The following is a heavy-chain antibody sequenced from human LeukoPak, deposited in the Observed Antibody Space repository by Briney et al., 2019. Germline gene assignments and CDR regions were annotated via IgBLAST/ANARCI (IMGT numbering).Heavy chain of an antibody. CDR3: SKNAYGSYYGGDCPGAFDI. V-gene: IGHV4-59*01. D-gene: IGHD2-21*02. CDR2: IYYSGST. J-gene: IGHJ3*02. Sequence: SETLSLTCTVSGGSISSYYWSWIRQPPGKGLEWIGYIYYSGSTNYNPSLKSRVTISVDTSKNQFSLKLSSVTAADTAVYYCSKNAYGSYYGGDCPGAFDIWGQGTMVTVSS. CDR1: GGSISSYY.